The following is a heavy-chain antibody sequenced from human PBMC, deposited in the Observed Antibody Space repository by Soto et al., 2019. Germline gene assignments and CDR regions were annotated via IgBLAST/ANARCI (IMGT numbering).Heavy chain of an antibody. CDR1: GYTFTSYD. Sequence: ASVKVSCKASGYTFTSYDINWVRQATGQGLEWMGWMNPNSGNTGYAQKFQGSVTMTGNTSISTAYMELSSLRSEDTAVYYCARGLTYYDFWSGYSQYYFDYWGQGTLVTVSS. CDR3: ARGLTYYDFWSGYSQYYFDY. V-gene: IGHV1-8*01. CDR2: MNPNSGNT. D-gene: IGHD3-3*01. J-gene: IGHJ4*02.